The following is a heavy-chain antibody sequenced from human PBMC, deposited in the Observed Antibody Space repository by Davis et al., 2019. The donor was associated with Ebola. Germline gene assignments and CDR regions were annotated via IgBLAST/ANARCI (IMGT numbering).Heavy chain of an antibody. D-gene: IGHD3/OR15-3a*01. J-gene: IGHJ4*02. V-gene: IGHV1-18*01. CDR3: ARWGLDVWTKGRWPGGGPFDY. Sequence: ASVKVSCKASGYTFTSYGISWVRQAPGQGLEWMGWISAYNGNTNYAQKLQGRVTMTTDTSTSTAYMELRSLRSDDTAVYYCARWGLDVWTKGRWPGGGPFDYWGQGTLVTVSS. CDR1: GYTFTSYG. CDR2: ISAYNGNT.